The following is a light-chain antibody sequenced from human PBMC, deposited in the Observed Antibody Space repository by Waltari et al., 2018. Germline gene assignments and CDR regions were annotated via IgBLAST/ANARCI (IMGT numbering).Light chain of an antibody. CDR3: SSYAGNNIWV. CDR1: SYAVGTSNY. J-gene: IGLJ3*02. V-gene: IGLV2-8*01. CDR2: EVT. Sequence: QSALTQPPSASGSPGQSVTISCTGSSYAVGTSNYVCWYQQHPGKAPKLMIYEVTKRPSGVPDRFSGSRSGNTASLTVSGLQAEDEADYYCSSYAGNNIWVFGGGTRLAVL.